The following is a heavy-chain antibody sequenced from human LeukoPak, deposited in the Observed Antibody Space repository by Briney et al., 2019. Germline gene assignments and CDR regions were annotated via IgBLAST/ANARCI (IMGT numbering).Heavy chain of an antibody. V-gene: IGHV3-7*05. CDR3: ARKNYFDY. CDR1: GFTFSRFW. CDR2: IRPDGSEK. Sequence: GALRLSCAASGFTFSRFWMGWVRQAPGKGLEWVANIRPDGSEKNYGDSVRGRFTISRDNARNSLSLQMNSLRVEDTAVYYCARKNYFDYWGQGTLVSVSS. J-gene: IGHJ4*02.